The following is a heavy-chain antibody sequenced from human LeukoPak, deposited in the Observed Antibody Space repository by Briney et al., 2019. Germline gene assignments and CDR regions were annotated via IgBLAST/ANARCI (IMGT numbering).Heavy chain of an antibody. D-gene: IGHD3-22*01. Sequence: GGSLRLSCAASGFTVSSNYMSWVRQAPGKGLEWVSVIYSGGSTYYADSVKGRFTISRHNSKNTLYLQMNSLRAEDTAVYYCVRAQRGDYYDSSGYNALDYWGQGTLVTVSS. CDR3: VRAQRGDYYDSSGYNALDY. CDR1: GFTVSSNY. J-gene: IGHJ4*02. V-gene: IGHV3-53*04. CDR2: IYSGGST.